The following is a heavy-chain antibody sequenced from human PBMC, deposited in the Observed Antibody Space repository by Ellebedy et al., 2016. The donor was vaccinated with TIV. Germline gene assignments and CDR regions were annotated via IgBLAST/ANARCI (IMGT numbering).Heavy chain of an antibody. CDR1: GFTFSDYY. V-gene: IGHV3-11*01. J-gene: IGHJ5*02. D-gene: IGHD2-2*01. CDR2: ISSSGSSL. Sequence: GESLKISCAASGFTFSDYYMIWIRQAPGKGLEWVSYISSSGSSLYYADSVKGRFTISRDNAKNSLYLQINTLRAEDTAVYYCARDTRFIDHQHNWFDPWGQGTLVTVSS. CDR3: ARDTRFIDHQHNWFDP.